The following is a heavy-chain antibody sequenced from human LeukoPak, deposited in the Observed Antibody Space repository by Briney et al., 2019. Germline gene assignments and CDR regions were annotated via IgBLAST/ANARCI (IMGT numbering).Heavy chain of an antibody. CDR2: IFYTGNT. D-gene: IGHD3-22*01. CDR1: GGSMTNYY. CDR3: ARGLVVGAGRFDP. J-gene: IGHJ5*02. Sequence: SETLSLTCTVSGGSMTNYYWSWIRQTPRKGLEWMGYIFYTGNTDYNPSLKSRLTISVDTSKNQFSLNLRSVTTADTGVYFCARGLVVGAGRFDPWGQGTLAIVSS. V-gene: IGHV4-59*01.